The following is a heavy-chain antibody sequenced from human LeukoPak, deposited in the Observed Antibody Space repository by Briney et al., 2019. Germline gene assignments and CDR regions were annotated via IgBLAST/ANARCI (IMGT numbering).Heavy chain of an antibody. J-gene: IGHJ5*02. CDR1: GGTFSSYA. Sequence: SVKVPCKASGGTFSSYAISWVRQAPGQGLEWMGRIIPIFGTANYAQKFQGRVTITTDESTSTAYMELSSLRSEDTAVYYCARTPITISPYNWFDPWGQGTLVTVSS. CDR3: ARTPITISPYNWFDP. D-gene: IGHD3-3*01. CDR2: IIPIFGTA. V-gene: IGHV1-69*05.